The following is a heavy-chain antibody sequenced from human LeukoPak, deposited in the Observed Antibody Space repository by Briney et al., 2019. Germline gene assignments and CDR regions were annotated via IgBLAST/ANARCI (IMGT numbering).Heavy chain of an antibody. V-gene: IGHV3-33*01. J-gene: IGHJ4*02. D-gene: IGHD3-10*01. CDR1: GFTFSSYG. CDR3: ARDPGYGLGVDYGDY. CDR2: IWYDGSNK. Sequence: PGRSLRLSCAASGFTFSSYGMHWVRQAPGKGLEWVAVIWYDGSNKYYADSVKGRFTISRDSSKNTVFLQMDSLRAEDTAVYYCARDPGYGLGVDYGDYWGQGTLVTVSS.